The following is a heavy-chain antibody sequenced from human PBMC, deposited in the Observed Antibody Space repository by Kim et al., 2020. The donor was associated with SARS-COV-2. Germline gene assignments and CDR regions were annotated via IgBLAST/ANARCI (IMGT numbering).Heavy chain of an antibody. CDR2: ISYDGSNK. V-gene: IGHV3-30*18. CDR1: GFTFSSYG. D-gene: IGHD1-26*01. CDR3: AKDRPTTRTFDY. J-gene: IGHJ4*02. Sequence: GGSLRLSCAASGFTFSSYGMHWVRQAPGKGLEWVAVISYDGSNKYYADSVKGRFTISRDNSKNTLYLQMNSLRAEYTAVYYCAKDRPTTRTFDYWGQGTL.